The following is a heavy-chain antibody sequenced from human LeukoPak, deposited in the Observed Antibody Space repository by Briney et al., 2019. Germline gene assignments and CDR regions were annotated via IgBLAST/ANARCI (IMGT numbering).Heavy chain of an antibody. CDR3: TTDGLRYFDCFDY. D-gene: IGHD3-9*01. CDR2: IKSKTDGGTT. J-gene: IGHJ4*02. V-gene: IGHV3-15*01. Sequence: PGGSLRLSCAASGFTFSSYWMSWVRQAPGKGLEWVGRIKSKTDGGTTDYAAPVKGRFTISRDDSKNTLYLQMNSLKTEDTAVYYCTTDGLRYFDCFDYWGQGTLVTVSS. CDR1: GFTFSSYW.